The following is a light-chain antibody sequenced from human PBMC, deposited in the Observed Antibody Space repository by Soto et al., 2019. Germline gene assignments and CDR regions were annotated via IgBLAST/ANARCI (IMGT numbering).Light chain of an antibody. CDR1: QSVSSN. CDR3: QQYNIRPPCT. J-gene: IGKJ1*01. Sequence: EIVMTQSPATLSVSPGERATLSCRASQSVSSNLAWYQQKPGQAPRLLIYGASTRATGIPARFSGSGSGTEFTPTIRSLQYSDFAVYYFQQYNIRPPCTFGQGTKVEIK. CDR2: GAS. V-gene: IGKV3D-15*01.